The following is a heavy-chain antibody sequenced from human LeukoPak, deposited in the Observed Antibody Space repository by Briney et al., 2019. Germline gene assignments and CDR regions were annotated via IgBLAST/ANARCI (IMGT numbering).Heavy chain of an antibody. Sequence: SVKVSCKASGGTFSSYAISWVRQAPGQGLEWMGRIIPILGIANYAQKFQGRVTITADKSTSTAYMELSSLRSEDTAVYYSARLPDSSSWYYGIDYWGQGTLVTVSS. V-gene: IGHV1-69*04. D-gene: IGHD6-13*01. CDR1: GGTFSSYA. CDR3: ARLPDSSSWYYGIDY. J-gene: IGHJ4*02. CDR2: IIPILGIA.